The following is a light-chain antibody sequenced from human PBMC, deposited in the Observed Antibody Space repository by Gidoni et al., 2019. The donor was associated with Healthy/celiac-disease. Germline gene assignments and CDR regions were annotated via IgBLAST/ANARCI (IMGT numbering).Light chain of an antibody. J-gene: IGLJ2*01. CDR3: CSYAGSSTGVV. CDR1: SSDVGSYNL. Sequence: QSSLPQPASGSGSPGQSITISCTGTSSDVGSYNLVSWYQQHPGKAPKLMIYEGSKRPSGVSNRFSGSKSGNTASLTISGLQAEDEADYYCCSYAGSSTGVVFGGGTKLTVL. CDR2: EGS. V-gene: IGLV2-23*01.